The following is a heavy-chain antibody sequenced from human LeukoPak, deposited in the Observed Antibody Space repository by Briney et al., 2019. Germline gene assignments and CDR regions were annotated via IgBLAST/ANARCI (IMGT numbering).Heavy chain of an antibody. V-gene: IGHV3-23*01. Sequence: GGSLRLSSAASGFIFSSYSMSWVRQAPGKGLEWVSVITGSGGNTYYADSVKGRFTISKDNSKNTVYLQMSSLRVDDTAVYYCAKAASSSWPSYYYGMDVWGQGTTVTVSS. J-gene: IGHJ6*02. CDR3: AKAASSSWPSYYYGMDV. CDR2: ITGSGGNT. CDR1: GFIFSSYS. D-gene: IGHD6-13*01.